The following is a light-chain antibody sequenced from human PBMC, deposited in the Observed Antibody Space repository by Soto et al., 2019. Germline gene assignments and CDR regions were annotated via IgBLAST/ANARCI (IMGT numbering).Light chain of an antibody. Sequence: IEMTQSPATLSVSPGERATLSCRASQSVSSNLVWYQQKPGQAPRLLIYGASTRVTGIPARFSGSGSGTEFTLTISSLQSEDFAVYYCQQYHNWWTFGQGTKADIK. V-gene: IGKV3-15*01. CDR3: QQYHNWWT. CDR1: QSVSSN. J-gene: IGKJ1*01. CDR2: GAS.